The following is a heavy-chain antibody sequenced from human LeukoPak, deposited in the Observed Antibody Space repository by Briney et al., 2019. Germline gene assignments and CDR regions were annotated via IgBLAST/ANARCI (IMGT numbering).Heavy chain of an antibody. CDR1: GFTFSNYE. Sequence: GGSLRLSCAASGFTFSNYEMNWVRQAPGKGLEWVSYISSSGSTIYYADSVKGRFTISRDHAKNSLYLQMNSLRAEDTAVYYCAQIYTYGSSQFDYWGQGTLVTVSS. D-gene: IGHD5-18*01. J-gene: IGHJ4*02. CDR2: ISSSGSTI. V-gene: IGHV3-48*03. CDR3: AQIYTYGSSQFDY.